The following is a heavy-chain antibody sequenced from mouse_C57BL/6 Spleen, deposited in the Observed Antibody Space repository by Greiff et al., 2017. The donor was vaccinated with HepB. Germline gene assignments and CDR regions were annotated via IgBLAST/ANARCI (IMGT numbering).Heavy chain of an antibody. CDR2: IDPNSGGT. J-gene: IGHJ4*01. Sequence: QVQLKQPGAELVKPGASVKLSCKASGYTFTSYWMHWVKQRPGRGLEWIGRIDPNSGGTKYNEKFKSKATLTVDKPSSTAYMQLSSLTSEDSAVYYCARGEITTVVGAMDYWGQGTSVTVSS. CDR3: ARGEITTVVGAMDY. CDR1: GYTFTSYW. D-gene: IGHD1-1*01. V-gene: IGHV1-72*01.